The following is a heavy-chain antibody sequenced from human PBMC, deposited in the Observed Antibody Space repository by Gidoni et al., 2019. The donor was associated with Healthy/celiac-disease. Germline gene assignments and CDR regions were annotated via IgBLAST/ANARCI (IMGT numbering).Heavy chain of an antibody. CDR3: ATLTGLYSYGYRGDYFDY. D-gene: IGHD5-18*01. Sequence: EGQLVESGGGWVKPGGSLRLSWAAAGFPSSSYWRSWFGQAPGKGLEWVANIEQDGSEKYYVDSVKGRFTISRDNAKNSLYLQMNSLRAEDTAVYYCATLTGLYSYGYRGDYFDYWGQGTLVTVSS. CDR1: GFPSSSYW. V-gene: IGHV3-7*01. CDR2: IEQDGSEK. J-gene: IGHJ4*02.